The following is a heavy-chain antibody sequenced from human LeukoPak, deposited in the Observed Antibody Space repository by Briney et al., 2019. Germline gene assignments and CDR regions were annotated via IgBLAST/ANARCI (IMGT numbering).Heavy chain of an antibody. V-gene: IGHV3-23*01. CDR2: IVGDSTIE. CDR1: GFAFNNDA. D-gene: IGHD2/OR15-2a*01. CDR3: ERQPYFSYYLDV. Sequence: PGGSLRLSCAASGFAFNNDAMTCVRQAPGKGLEWVSTIVGDSTIEYYAVSVRGRFSISSDNSKTMLFIHTNSLRAEDTAIYYCERQPYFSYYLDVWGKGTPVTVSS. J-gene: IGHJ6*03.